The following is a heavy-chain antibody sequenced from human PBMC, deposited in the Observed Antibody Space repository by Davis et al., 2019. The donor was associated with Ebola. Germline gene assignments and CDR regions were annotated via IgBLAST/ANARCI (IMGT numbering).Heavy chain of an antibody. CDR3: ARTSIAAAGTPYYYYYYGMDV. J-gene: IGHJ6*04. CDR2: IYYSGST. D-gene: IGHD6-13*01. CDR1: GGSISSSSYY. V-gene: IGHV4-61*05. Sequence: GSLRLSCTVSGGSISSSSYYWGWIRQPPGKGLEWIGYIYYSGSTNYNPSLKSRVTISVDTSKNQFSLKLSSVTAADTAVYYCARTSIAAAGTPYYYYYYGMDVWGKGTTVTVSS.